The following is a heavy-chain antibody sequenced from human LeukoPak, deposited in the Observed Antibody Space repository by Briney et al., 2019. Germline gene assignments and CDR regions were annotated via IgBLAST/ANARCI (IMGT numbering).Heavy chain of an antibody. CDR1: NASDHYY. D-gene: IGHD2-21*02. Sequence: SETLSLTCAIYNASDHYYLALVRQRPGKGLEWIGEITYRGSPNYNPSLKSRAAISIDVSLRQFSLKLRSVTAADTGVYFCAAYGGDWDFDSWGQGTLVIVSS. J-gene: IGHJ4*02. V-gene: IGHV4-34*01. CDR2: ITYRGSP. CDR3: AAYGGDWDFDS.